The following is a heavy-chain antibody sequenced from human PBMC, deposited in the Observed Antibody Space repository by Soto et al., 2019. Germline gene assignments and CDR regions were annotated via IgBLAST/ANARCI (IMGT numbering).Heavy chain of an antibody. Sequence: EVQLVESGGGLVKPGGSLRLSCAASGFTFSTYSMNWFRQAPGKGLEWVSCISSRSTYIYYADSERGRFTISRDNAENSLYVQMNSLRADATAVYYCASMGEQLVPAYCDLWGRGTLVTVSS. D-gene: IGHD6-13*01. J-gene: IGHJ2*01. CDR2: ISSRSTYI. V-gene: IGHV3-21*01. CDR3: ASMGEQLVPAYCDL. CDR1: GFTFSTYS.